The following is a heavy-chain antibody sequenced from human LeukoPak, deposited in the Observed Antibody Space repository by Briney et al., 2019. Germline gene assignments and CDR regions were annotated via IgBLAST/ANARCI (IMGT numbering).Heavy chain of an antibody. CDR1: GLTVSSNY. D-gene: IGHD3-22*01. CDR3: ALPSYDSSGYYSFDY. CDR2: ICSGGST. Sequence: GGSLRLSCAASGLTVSSNYMSWVRHARGEGVEWVSIICSGGSTYYADSVKGRFTISTDNSKNTLYLQMNSLRAEDTAVYYCALPSYDSSGYYSFDYWGQGTLVTVSS. V-gene: IGHV3-53*01. J-gene: IGHJ4*02.